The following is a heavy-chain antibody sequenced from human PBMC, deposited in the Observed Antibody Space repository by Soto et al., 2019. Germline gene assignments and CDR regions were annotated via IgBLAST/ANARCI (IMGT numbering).Heavy chain of an antibody. V-gene: IGHV4-59*12. CDR1: GGSISSYY. D-gene: IGHD2-15*01. J-gene: IGHJ4*02. CDR3: ARSGGLY. CDR2: IYYSGNT. Sequence: SETLSLTCTVSGGSISSYYWSWIRQPPGKGLEWIGYIYYSGNTYYNPSLKSRLTMSVDTSKNQFSLKLNSVTAADTAVYYCARSGGLYWGQGTLVTVSS.